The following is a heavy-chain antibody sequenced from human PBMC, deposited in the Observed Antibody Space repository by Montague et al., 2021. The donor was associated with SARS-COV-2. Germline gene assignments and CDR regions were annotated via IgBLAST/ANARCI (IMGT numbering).Heavy chain of an antibody. Sequence: SETLSLTCTVSGGSISSSSYYWGWIRQPPGKGLEWIGNIYYSGSTYYNPSLKSRVTISADTSKNQFSLKLRCVTAADTAVYYCAGHLGDWFIVVVTSWFDPWGQGTLVTVSS. D-gene: IGHD2-2*01. CDR2: IYYSGST. V-gene: IGHV4-39*01. CDR1: GGSISSSSYY. CDR3: AGHLGDWFIVVVTSWFDP. J-gene: IGHJ5*02.